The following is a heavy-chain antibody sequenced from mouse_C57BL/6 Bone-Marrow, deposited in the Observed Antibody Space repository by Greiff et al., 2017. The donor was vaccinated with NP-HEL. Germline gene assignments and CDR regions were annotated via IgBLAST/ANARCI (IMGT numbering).Heavy chain of an antibody. CDR1: GYTFTSYW. CDR2: IDPSDSYT. Sequence: QVQLQQPGAELVKPGASVKLSCKASGYTFTSYWMQWVKQRPGQGLEWIGEIDPSDSYTNYNQKFKGKATVTVDTSSSTAYMQLSSLTSEDSAVYYCARWRLLRHYFDYWGQGTTLTVSS. D-gene: IGHD2-3*01. CDR3: ARWRLLRHYFDY. J-gene: IGHJ2*01. V-gene: IGHV1-50*01.